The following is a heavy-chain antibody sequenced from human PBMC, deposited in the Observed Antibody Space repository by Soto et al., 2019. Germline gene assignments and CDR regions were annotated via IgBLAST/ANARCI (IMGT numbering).Heavy chain of an antibody. Sequence: QVQLVQSGPEVKEPGSSVKVSCKTSGGTFSSYPLNWVRQAPGQGLEWMGVITPLYGTKNYAQRFRGRVTFAPDESTSTVFMELTRATSDDTAVYFCARGGTLKPFDPWGQGTLVTVSS. CDR3: ARGGTLKPFDP. CDR2: ITPLYGTK. J-gene: IGHJ5*02. V-gene: IGHV1-69*05. D-gene: IGHD3-16*01. CDR1: GGTFSSYP.